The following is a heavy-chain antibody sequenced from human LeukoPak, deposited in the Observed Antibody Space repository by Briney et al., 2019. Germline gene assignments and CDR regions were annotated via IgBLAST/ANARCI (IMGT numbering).Heavy chain of an antibody. CDR1: GGSISNYY. CDR3: ARRTYFDL. J-gene: IGHJ2*01. Sequence: SETLSLTCTVSGGSISNYYWSWVRQPPGKGLEWIGYIYYSGSTTYNPSLKSRVTISVGTSKNQFSLKLSSVTAADTAVYYCARRTYFDLWGRGTLVTVSS. V-gene: IGHV4-59*08. CDR2: IYYSGST.